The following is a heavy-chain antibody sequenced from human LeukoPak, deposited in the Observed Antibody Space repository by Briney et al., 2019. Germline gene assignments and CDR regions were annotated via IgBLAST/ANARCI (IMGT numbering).Heavy chain of an antibody. Sequence: GGSLRLSCAVSGFTVSSNYMSWVRQAPGKGLEYVSAIGNNEDDTYYADSVKGRFTISRDNSKNTLFLQMSSLRVEDTAVYYCVKHPEFYWGQGTLVTVSS. J-gene: IGHJ4*02. CDR3: VKHPEFY. CDR1: GFTVSSNY. D-gene: IGHD3-10*01. CDR2: IGNNEDDT. V-gene: IGHV3-64D*06.